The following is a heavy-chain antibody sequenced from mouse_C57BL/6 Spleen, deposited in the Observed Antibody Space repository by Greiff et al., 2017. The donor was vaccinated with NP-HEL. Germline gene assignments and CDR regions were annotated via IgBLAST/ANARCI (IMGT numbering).Heavy chain of an antibody. D-gene: IGHD1-1*01. CDR3: AREPPFYYGSSFYAMDY. V-gene: IGHV5-2*01. CDR1: EYEFPSHD. J-gene: IGHJ4*01. CDR2: INSDGGST. Sequence: DVKLVESGGGLVQPGESLKLSCESNEYEFPSHDMSWVRKTPEKRLELVAAINSDGGSTYYPDTMERRFIISRDNTKKTLYLQMSSLRSEDTALYYCAREPPFYYGSSFYAMDYWGQGTSVTVSS.